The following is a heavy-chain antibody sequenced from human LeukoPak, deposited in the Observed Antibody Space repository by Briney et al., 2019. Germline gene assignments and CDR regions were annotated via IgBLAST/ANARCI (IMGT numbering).Heavy chain of an antibody. CDR1: GFTFSSYA. Sequence: GGSLRLSCAASGFTFSSYAMHWVRQAPGKGLEWVAVISYDGSNKYYADSVKGRFTISRDNSKNTLYLQMNSLRAEDTAVYYCAKDDGTYRNFNFWGHGTMVTVSS. CDR3: AKDDGTYRNFNF. CDR2: ISYDGSNK. V-gene: IGHV3-30-3*01. D-gene: IGHD1-26*01. J-gene: IGHJ3*01.